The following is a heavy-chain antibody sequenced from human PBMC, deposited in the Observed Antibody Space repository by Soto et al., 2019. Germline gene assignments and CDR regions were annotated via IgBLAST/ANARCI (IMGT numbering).Heavy chain of an antibody. D-gene: IGHD2-15*01. CDR2: IIPIFGTA. J-gene: IGHJ3*02. CDR1: GGTFNSYA. Sequence: SVKVSCKASGGTFNSYAISWVRQAPGQGLEWMGGIIPIFGTANYAQKFQGRVTITADESTSTAYMELSSLRSEDTAVYYCARDCSGGSCYGGNGAFDIWGQGTMVTVSS. V-gene: IGHV1-69*13. CDR3: ARDCSGGSCYGGNGAFDI.